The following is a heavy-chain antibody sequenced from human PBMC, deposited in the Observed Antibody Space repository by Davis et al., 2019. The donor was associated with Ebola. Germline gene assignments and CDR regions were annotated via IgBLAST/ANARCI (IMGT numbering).Heavy chain of an antibody. Sequence: GESLKISCAASGFTFSRYWMHWVRQAPGKGLLWVSLINNDGSITTYADSVKGRFTISRDNAKNTLYLQMNTRRAEETAVYYCARGNYYSFDYWGQGTLVTVSS. D-gene: IGHD3-10*01. CDR1: GFTFSRYW. CDR2: INNDGSIT. CDR3: ARGNYYSFDY. J-gene: IGHJ4*02. V-gene: IGHV3-74*01.